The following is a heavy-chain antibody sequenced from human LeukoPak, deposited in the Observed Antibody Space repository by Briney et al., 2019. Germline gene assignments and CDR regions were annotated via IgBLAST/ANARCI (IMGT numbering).Heavy chain of an antibody. J-gene: IGHJ4*02. Sequence: AASVKVSCKASGYTFTSYALHWVRQAPGQRLEWMGWINGGNGNIRYSQKFQGRVTITRDTSASTAYMEMSSLRSEDTAVYYCARGVGDGYNSPFDYWGQGTLVTVSS. CDR1: GYTFTSYA. V-gene: IGHV1-3*01. CDR3: ARGVGDGYNSPFDY. D-gene: IGHD5-24*01. CDR2: INGGNGNI.